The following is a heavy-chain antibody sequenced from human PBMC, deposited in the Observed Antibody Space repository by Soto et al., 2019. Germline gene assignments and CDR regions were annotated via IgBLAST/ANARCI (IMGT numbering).Heavy chain of an antibody. Sequence: EVQLLESGGGLVQPGGSLRLSCVGSGFFFSSYTMTWVRQAPGKGLEWVSSFSATNENTYYADSVRGRFTISRDNSKSTLVLQMNSLTAEDTAMYYCAKARDQQWVRLPFDYWGQGILVIVSS. CDR3: AKARDQQWVRLPFDY. CDR2: FSATNENT. D-gene: IGHD6-19*01. J-gene: IGHJ4*02. V-gene: IGHV3-23*01. CDR1: GFFFSSYT.